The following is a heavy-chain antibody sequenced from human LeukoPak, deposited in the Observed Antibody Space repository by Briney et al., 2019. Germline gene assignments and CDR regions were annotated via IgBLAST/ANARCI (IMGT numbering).Heavy chain of an antibody. CDR3: AKSLRFEDYTNLPFDY. V-gene: IGHV3-23*01. Sequence: PGGSLRLSCAASGFTFSSYSMNWVRQAPGKGLEWVSSISGSRATTYYGDSVMGRVTISRDNSKNTLYLQMNSLRAEDTAIYYCAKSLRFEDYTNLPFDYWGQGTLVTVSS. CDR1: GFTFSSYS. J-gene: IGHJ4*02. D-gene: IGHD4-11*01. CDR2: ISGSRATT.